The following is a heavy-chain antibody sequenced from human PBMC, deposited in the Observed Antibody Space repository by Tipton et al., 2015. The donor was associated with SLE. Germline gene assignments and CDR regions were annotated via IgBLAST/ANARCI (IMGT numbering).Heavy chain of an antibody. V-gene: IGHV1-18*01. J-gene: IGHJ4*02. CDR3: ARPSGYTAMAPYYYYFDY. Sequence: QSGADVKKPGASVKVSCKASGYTFTSYGISWVRQAPGQGLEWMGWISPYNGNTNYAQKLQGRVTMTTDTSTSTAYMELRSLRSDDTAVYYCARPSGYTAMAPYYYYFDYWGQGTLVTVSS. CDR1: GYTFTSYG. CDR2: ISPYNGNT. D-gene: IGHD5-18*01.